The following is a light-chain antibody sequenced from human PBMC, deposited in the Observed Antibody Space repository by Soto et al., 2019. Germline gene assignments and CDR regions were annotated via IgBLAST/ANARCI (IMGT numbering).Light chain of an antibody. CDR3: NSYTTSSTYV. CDR2: DVS. V-gene: IGLV2-14*01. CDR1: SSDVGGYNY. J-gene: IGLJ1*01. Sequence: QPASVSGSPGQSITISCTGTSSDVGGYNYVSWYQQHPGKAPKLMIYDVSNRPSGVSNRFSGSKSGNTASLTISGLQAEDEADYYCNSYTTSSTYVFGTGTKLTVL.